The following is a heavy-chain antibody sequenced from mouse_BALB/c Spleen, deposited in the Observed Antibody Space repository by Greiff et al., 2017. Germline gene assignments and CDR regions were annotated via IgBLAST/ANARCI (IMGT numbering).Heavy chain of an antibody. CDR1: GFTFSSYT. J-gene: IGHJ3*01. CDR2: ISNGGGST. Sequence: EVQGVESGGGLVQPGGSLKLSCAASGFTFSSYTMSWVRQTPEKRLEWVAYISNGGGSTYYPDTVKGRFTISRDNAKNTLYLQMSSLKSEDTAMYYCAREGIYYGSILFAYWGQGTLVTVSA. V-gene: IGHV5-12-2*01. D-gene: IGHD1-1*01. CDR3: AREGIYYGSILFAY.